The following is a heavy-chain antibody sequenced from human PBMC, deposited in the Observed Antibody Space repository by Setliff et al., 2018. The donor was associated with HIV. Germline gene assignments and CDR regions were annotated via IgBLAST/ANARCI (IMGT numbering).Heavy chain of an antibody. CDR2: INPNSGGT. CDR3: ARVSGYSSGWYAFAPSKAAFDI. V-gene: IGHV1-2*02. Sequence: ASVKVSCKASGYTFTGYYMHWVRQAPGQGLEWVGWINPNSGGTNYAQKFQGRVTMTRDTSISTAYMELSRLRSDDTAVYYCARVSGYSSGWYAFAPSKAAFDIWGQGTMVTVSS. CDR1: GYTFTGYY. J-gene: IGHJ3*02. D-gene: IGHD6-19*01.